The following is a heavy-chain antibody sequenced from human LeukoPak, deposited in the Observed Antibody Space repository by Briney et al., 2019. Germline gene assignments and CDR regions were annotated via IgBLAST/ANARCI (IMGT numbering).Heavy chain of an antibody. J-gene: IGHJ5*02. D-gene: IGHD3-3*01. CDR1: GCTFTSYG. CDR2: ISAYNGNT. Sequence: ASVKVSCKASGCTFTSYGISWVRQAPGQGLEWMGWISAYNGNTNYAQKLQGRVTMTTDTSTSTAYMELRSLRSDDTAVYYCARSRDYDFWSGYQFNWFDPWGQGTLVTVSS. V-gene: IGHV1-18*01. CDR3: ARSRDYDFWSGYQFNWFDP.